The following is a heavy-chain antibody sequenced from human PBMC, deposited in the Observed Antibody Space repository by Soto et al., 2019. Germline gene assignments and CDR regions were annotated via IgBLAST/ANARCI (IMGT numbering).Heavy chain of an antibody. V-gene: IGHV3-15*01. D-gene: IGHD6-19*01. CDR3: TTDLGWAVSGWGWD. J-gene: IGHJ4*02. Sequence: EVQLVESGGGLVKPGGSLRLSCAASGFTFSNAWMSWVRQAPGKGLEWVGRIKSKTDGGTTDYAAPVKGRFTISRDDSKNTLYLQMNSLKTEDTAVYYCTTDLGWAVSGWGWDWGQGTLVTVAS. CDR1: GFTFSNAW. CDR2: IKSKTDGGTT.